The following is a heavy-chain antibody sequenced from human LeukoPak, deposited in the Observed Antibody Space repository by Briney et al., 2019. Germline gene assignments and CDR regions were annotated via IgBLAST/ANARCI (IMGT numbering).Heavy chain of an antibody. V-gene: IGHV4-30-2*01. CDR1: GGSISSGGYS. CDR3: ARAAGYVVVVPAAIGDNWFDP. J-gene: IGHJ5*02. Sequence: SETLSLTCAVSGGSISSGGYSWRWIRQPPGKGLEWIGYIYHSGSTYYNPSLKSRVTISVDRSKNQFSLKLSSVTAADTAVYYCARAAGYVVVVPAAIGDNWFDPWGQGTLVTVSS. D-gene: IGHD2-2*01. CDR2: IYHSGST.